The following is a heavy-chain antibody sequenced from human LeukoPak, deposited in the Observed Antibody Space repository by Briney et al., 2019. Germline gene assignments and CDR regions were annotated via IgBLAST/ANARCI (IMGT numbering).Heavy chain of an antibody. CDR2: IYHSGST. D-gene: IGHD5-18*01. CDR3: ARVGTAMAFDY. CDR1: GGSISSGGYS. J-gene: IGHJ4*02. Sequence: SETPSLTCAVSGGSISSGGYSWSWIRQPPGKGLEWIGYIYHSGSTYYNPSLKSRVTISVDRSKNQFSLKLSSVTAADTAVYYCARVGTAMAFDYWGQGTLVTVSS. V-gene: IGHV4-30-2*01.